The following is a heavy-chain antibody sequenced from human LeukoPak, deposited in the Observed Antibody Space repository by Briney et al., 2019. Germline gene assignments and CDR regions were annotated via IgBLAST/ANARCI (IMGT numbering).Heavy chain of an antibody. CDR1: GYTFTSYG. CDR2: ISAYNGNT. J-gene: IGHJ4*02. D-gene: IGHD1-26*01. V-gene: IGHV1-18*01. CDR3: ARLNAESRYQYSGNLYYFDY. Sequence: GASVKVSCKASGYTFTSYGISWVRQAPGQGLEWMGWISAYNGNTNYAQKLQGRVTMTTDTSTSTAYMELRSLRSDDTAVYYCARLNAESRYQYSGNLYYFDYWGQGTLVTVSS.